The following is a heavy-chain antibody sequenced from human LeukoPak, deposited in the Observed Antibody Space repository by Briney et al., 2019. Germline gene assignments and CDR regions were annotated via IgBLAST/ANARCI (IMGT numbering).Heavy chain of an antibody. Sequence: GGSLRLSCAASGFTFSSYAMSWVRQAPGKGLEWVSAISGSGGSTYYADSVKGRFTISRDNSKNTLCLQMNSLRAEDTAVYYCARNTVLYSTTFDYWGQGTLVTVSS. V-gene: IGHV3-23*01. CDR2: ISGSGGST. CDR1: GFTFSSYA. CDR3: ARNTVLYSTTFDY. J-gene: IGHJ4*02. D-gene: IGHD4-11*01.